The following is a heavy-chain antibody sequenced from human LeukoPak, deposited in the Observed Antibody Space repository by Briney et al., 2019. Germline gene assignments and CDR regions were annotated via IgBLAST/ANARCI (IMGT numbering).Heavy chain of an antibody. Sequence: GSLRLSCAASGFTFSDYYMSWIRQAPGKGLEWVSYISSSGSTIYYADSVKGRFTISRDNAKNSLYLQMNSLRAEDTAVYYCARVADYGETLDYWGQGTLVTVSS. J-gene: IGHJ4*02. CDR3: ARVADYGETLDY. CDR1: GFTFSDYY. V-gene: IGHV3-11*01. CDR2: ISSSGSTI. D-gene: IGHD4-17*01.